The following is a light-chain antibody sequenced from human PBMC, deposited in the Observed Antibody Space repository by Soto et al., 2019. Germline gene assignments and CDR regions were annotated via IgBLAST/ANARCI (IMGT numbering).Light chain of an antibody. Sequence: TLSAPLLQRVTSTFRASQSISSWLAWYQQKPGNAPKVLIYDASSLESGVPSRFSGSGSGTEFSLTISSLQHDDIRTYSGQPYYHLRSFGQGTKVDI. CDR2: DAS. CDR3: QPYYHLRS. CDR1: QSISSW. J-gene: IGKJ1*01. V-gene: IGKV1-5*01.